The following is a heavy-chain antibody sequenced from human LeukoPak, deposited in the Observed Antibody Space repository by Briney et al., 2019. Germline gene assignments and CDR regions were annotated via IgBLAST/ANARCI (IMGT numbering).Heavy chain of an antibody. D-gene: IGHD1-14*01. CDR1: GHTFTTYY. CDR3: AKGTPNTGWFDP. CDR2: INPSGDGT. Sequence: GASVKVSCKASGHTFTTYYVHLVRQAPGQGLEWMGVINPSGDGTNYPQRFQGRVTLTRDTSTSTVYMELSSLRSEDTAIYYCAKGTPNTGWFDPWGQGTLVTVSS. J-gene: IGHJ5*02. V-gene: IGHV1-46*01.